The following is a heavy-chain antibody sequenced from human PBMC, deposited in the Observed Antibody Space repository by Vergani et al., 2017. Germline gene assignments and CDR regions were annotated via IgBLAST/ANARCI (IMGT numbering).Heavy chain of an antibody. CDR1: GFTFSSYA. V-gene: IGHV3-64D*06. CDR3: VKEIAAVHHFDY. D-gene: IGHD6-13*01. J-gene: IGHJ4*02. Sequence: EVQLVESGGGLVQPGGSLRLSCSASGFTFSSYALHWVRQAPGKGLEYVSAISSNGGSTSYADSVKGRFTISRDNSKNTMYLQMSRLGAEDTAVYYCVKEIAAVHHFDYGGQGTLVTVSS. CDR2: ISSNGGST.